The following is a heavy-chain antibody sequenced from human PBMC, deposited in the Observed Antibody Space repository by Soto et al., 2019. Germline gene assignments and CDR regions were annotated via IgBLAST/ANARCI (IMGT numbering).Heavy chain of an antibody. J-gene: IGHJ2*01. V-gene: IGHV1-2*04. CDR2: INPNSGGT. CDR1: GYTFTGYY. D-gene: IGHD1-26*01. CDR3: ARTRGGLRRGWYFDL. Sequence: QVQLVQSGAEVKKPGASVKVSCKASGYTFTGYYMHWVRQAPGQGLEWMGWINPNSGGTNYAQKFQGWVTMNRATSISTGYMELSRLRSDDTAVYYCARTRGGLRRGWYFDLWGRGTLVTVSS.